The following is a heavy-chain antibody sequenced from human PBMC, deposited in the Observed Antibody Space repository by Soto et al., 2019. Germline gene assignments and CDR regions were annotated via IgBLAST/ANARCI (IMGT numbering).Heavy chain of an antibody. V-gene: IGHV3-30-3*01. CDR3: ARDNYGMHV. CDR1: GFTFSAYA. J-gene: IGHJ6*02. CDR2: ISYDGSNE. Sequence: QGQVGESGGGVVQPGRSLRLSCAASGFTFSAYAMHWVRQAPGKGLEWVASISYDGSNEYYADSVKGRFTHSRDNSKNPLYLQLDSLRDEDTAVYYCARDNYGMHVWGQGTTVTVSS.